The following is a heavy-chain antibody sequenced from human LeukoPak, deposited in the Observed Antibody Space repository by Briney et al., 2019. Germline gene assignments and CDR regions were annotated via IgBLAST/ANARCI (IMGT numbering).Heavy chain of an antibody. D-gene: IGHD1-14*01. J-gene: IGHJ6*02. CDR3: ASGYKKQSRPLRPYYYYYYGMDV. Sequence: ASVKVSCKASGYTFTSYGISWVRQAPGQGLEWMGWISAYNGNTNYAQKLQGRVTMTTDTSTSTAYMELRSLRSDDTAVYYRASGYKKQSRPLRPYYYYYYGMDVWGQGTTVTVSS. CDR1: GYTFTSYG. CDR2: ISAYNGNT. V-gene: IGHV1-18*01.